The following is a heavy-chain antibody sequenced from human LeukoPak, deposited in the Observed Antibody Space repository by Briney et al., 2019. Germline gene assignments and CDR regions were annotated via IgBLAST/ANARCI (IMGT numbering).Heavy chain of an antibody. CDR3: AKDKKYYDSSGSPYYYYGMDV. CDR1: GFTFSSYS. J-gene: IGHJ6*02. D-gene: IGHD3-22*01. CDR2: ISGSDGST. Sequence: GGSLRLSCAASGFTFSSYSMNWVRQAPGKGLEWVSVISGSDGSTYYADSVKGRFTISRDNSKNTLYLQMNSLRAEDTAVYYCAKDKKYYDSSGSPYYYYGMDVWGQGTTVTVSS. V-gene: IGHV3-23*01.